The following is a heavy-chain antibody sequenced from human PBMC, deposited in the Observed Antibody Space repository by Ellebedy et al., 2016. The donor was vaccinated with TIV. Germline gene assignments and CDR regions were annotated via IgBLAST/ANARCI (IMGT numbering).Heavy chain of an antibody. CDR2: IYYSGTT. CDR3: AKVLAVGASFDP. J-gene: IGHJ5*02. Sequence: MPSETLSLTCTVSSGSIRPNWWSWIRQPPGKGLEFLGYIYYSGTTTYNPSLKSRLTMSIDTSRNQFSLRLRSMTTADTAVYFCAKVLAVGASFDPWGQGTLVTVSS. CDR1: SGSIRPNW. D-gene: IGHD1-26*01. V-gene: IGHV4-59*01.